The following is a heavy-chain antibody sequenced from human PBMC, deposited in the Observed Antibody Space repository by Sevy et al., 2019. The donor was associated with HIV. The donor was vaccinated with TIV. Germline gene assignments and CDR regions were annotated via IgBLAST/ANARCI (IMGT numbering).Heavy chain of an antibody. CDR3: AGDSYSSVGSGVGWFDP. V-gene: IGHV3-74*01. J-gene: IGHJ5*02. Sequence: GGSLRLSCEASGFYFSNFWMHWVRQIPGKGLEWVSRIDKGGTGTIYADSVKGRFTVSRDNSKRTVFLQMDSLRVDDTAVYHCAGDSYSSVGSGVGWFDPLGQGVLVTVSS. D-gene: IGHD6-19*01. CDR1: GFYFSNFW. CDR2: IDKGGTGT.